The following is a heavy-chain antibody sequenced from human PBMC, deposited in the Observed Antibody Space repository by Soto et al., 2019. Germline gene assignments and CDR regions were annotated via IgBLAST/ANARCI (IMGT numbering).Heavy chain of an antibody. V-gene: IGHV1-69*13. CDR2: IIPIFGTA. D-gene: IGHD2-2*01. Sequence: SVKVSCKASGSTFSSHAISWVRQAPGQGLERMGGIIPIFGTANYAQKFQGRVTITADESTSTAYRELSSLRSEDTAVYYCARDLEFDIVVVPYWAHYYYYGMDVWGQGTTVTVS. CDR1: GSTFSSHA. CDR3: ARDLEFDIVVVPYWAHYYYYGMDV. J-gene: IGHJ6*02.